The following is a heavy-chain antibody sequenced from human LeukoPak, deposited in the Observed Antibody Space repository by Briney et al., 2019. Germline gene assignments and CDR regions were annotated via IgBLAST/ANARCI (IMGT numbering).Heavy chain of an antibody. J-gene: IGHJ3*02. D-gene: IGHD5-12*01. CDR2: MSFDGSQ. CDR1: GRPFSSSI. Sequence: PGGSLRLSCALSGRPFSSSIMHWVRRAPGKGLEWVAGMSFDGSQYYVESVKGRSIISRDNSGNTVHLHMTSLRPEDTAVYFCAREGHTSGFCGSFDIWGQGTTVTISS. V-gene: IGHV3-30*03. CDR3: AREGHTSGFCGSFDI.